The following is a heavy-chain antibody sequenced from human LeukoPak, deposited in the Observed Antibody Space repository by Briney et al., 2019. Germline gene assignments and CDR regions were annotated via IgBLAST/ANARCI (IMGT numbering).Heavy chain of an antibody. CDR1: GGTFSSYA. V-gene: IGHV1-69*05. CDR3: ARVTGGRYCSTTSCYMRGWFDP. Sequence: SVKVSCKASGGTFSSYAISWVRQAPGQGLEWIGGIIPIFGTSHYAQKFQGRVTITTDESTRTAYMELSSLRSEDTAVYYCARVTGGRYCSTTSCYMRGWFDPWGQGTLVTVSS. CDR2: IIPIFGTS. D-gene: IGHD2-2*02. J-gene: IGHJ5*02.